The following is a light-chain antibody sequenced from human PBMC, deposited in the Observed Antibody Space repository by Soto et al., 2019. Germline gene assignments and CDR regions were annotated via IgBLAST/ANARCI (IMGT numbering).Light chain of an antibody. V-gene: IGLV2-11*01. CDR3: CSYGGSFYV. J-gene: IGLJ1*01. CDR2: DVN. CDR1: SSDVGGYNY. Sequence: QSALPQPRSVSGSPGQSVAISCSGTSSDVGGYNYVSWYQQHPGKAPKLIIFDVNKRPSGVPDRFSGSKSGSTASLTISGLQAEDEADYYCCSYGGSFYVVGTGTKVTVL.